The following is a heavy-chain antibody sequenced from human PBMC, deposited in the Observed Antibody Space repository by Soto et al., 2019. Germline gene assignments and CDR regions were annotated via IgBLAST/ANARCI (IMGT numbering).Heavy chain of an antibody. V-gene: IGHV4-39*01. D-gene: IGHD3-16*02. CDR1: GDSISSNNNY. CDR3: ARTRSYDYVWGSYRPVENFDY. J-gene: IGHJ4*02. Sequence: SETLSLTCTVSGDSISSNNNYWGWIRQPPGKGLEWIGSIYYSGSTYYNPSLKSRVTISVDTSKNQFSLKLSSVTAADTAVYYCARTRSYDYVWGSYRPVENFDYWGQGTLVTVSS. CDR2: IYYSGST.